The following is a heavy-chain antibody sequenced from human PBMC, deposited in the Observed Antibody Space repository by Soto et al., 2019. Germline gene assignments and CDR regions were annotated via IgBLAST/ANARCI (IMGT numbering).Heavy chain of an antibody. D-gene: IGHD3-22*01. CDR2: IVVGSGNT. CDR3: AADRDYYDSSGPPRGYYGMDV. V-gene: IGHV1-58*01. Sequence: GPSVKVSCKASGFTFTSSAVQWVRQARGQRLEWIGWIVVGSGNTNYAQKFQERVIITRDMSTSTAYMELSSLRSEDTAVYYCAADRDYYDSSGPPRGYYGMDVWGQGTTVTVSS. CDR1: GFTFTSSA. J-gene: IGHJ6*02.